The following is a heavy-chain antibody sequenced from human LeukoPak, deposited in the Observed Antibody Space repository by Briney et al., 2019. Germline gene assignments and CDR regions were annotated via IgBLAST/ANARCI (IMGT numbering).Heavy chain of an antibody. D-gene: IGHD1-14*01. V-gene: IGHV4-34*01. CDR2: INHSGST. CDR1: GDSFSGYY. J-gene: IGHJ4*02. Sequence: PSETLSLTCAVCGDSFSGYYWTWVRQPPGKGLEWIGEINHSGSTNYNPSLKSRVTISVDTSKNQFSLNLTSVTAADTAIYYCATNVPGTTYFDPWGQGTLVTVSS. CDR3: ATNVPGTTYFDP.